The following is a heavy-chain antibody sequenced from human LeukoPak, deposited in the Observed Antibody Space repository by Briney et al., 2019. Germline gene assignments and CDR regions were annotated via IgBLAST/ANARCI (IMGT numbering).Heavy chain of an antibody. J-gene: IGHJ3*01. CDR2: ISSDIPTI. V-gene: IGHV3-48*01. D-gene: IGHD7-27*01. CDR3: VRDGDLTMTFDAFDL. Sequence: GGSLRLSCAASGFTFSSYSMNWVRQAPGKGLEWLSYISSDIPTIYYADSVKGRFTISRNNAKNSLYLHMSGLRAEDTAVYYCVRDGDLTMTFDAFDLWGQGTMVTVSS. CDR1: GFTFSSYS.